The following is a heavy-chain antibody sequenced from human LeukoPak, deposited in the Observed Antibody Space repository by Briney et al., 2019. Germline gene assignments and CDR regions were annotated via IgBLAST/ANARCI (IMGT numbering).Heavy chain of an antibody. J-gene: IGHJ4*02. CDR3: ARAIAARRGVDYFDY. D-gene: IGHD6-6*01. Sequence: PGGSLRLSCVASGFTFSSYAMHWVRQAPGKGLEWVAVISYDGSNKYYADSVKGRFTISRDNSKNTLYLQMDSLRAEDTAVYYCARAIAARRGVDYFDYWGQGTLVTVSS. CDR2: ISYDGSNK. V-gene: IGHV3-30-3*01. CDR1: GFTFSSYA.